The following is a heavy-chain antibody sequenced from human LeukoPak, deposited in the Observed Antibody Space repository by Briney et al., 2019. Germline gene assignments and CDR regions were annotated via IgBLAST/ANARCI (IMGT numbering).Heavy chain of an antibody. V-gene: IGHV4-34*01. CDR1: GGSFSGYY. D-gene: IGHD3-22*01. CDR3: ARTYYYDSSGYYSLFNYYGMDV. J-gene: IGHJ6*02. CDR2: INHSGST. Sequence: SETLSLTCAVYGGSFSGYYWSWIRQPPGKGLEWIGEINHSGSTNYNPSLKSRVTISVGTSKNQFSLKLSSVTAADTAVYYCARTYYYDSSGYYSLFNYYGMDVWGQGTTVTVSS.